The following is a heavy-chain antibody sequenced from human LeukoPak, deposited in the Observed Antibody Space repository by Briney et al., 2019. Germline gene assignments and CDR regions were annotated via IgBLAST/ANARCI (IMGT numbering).Heavy chain of an antibody. V-gene: IGHV3-21*01. Sequence: GGSLRLSCAASGFTFSSYSMNWVRQVPGKGLEWVSSISSSSSYIYYADSVKGRFTISRDNAKNSLYLQMNSLRAEDTAVYYCARVGGPYSGYDFGAFDIWGQGTMVTVSS. CDR2: ISSSSSYI. CDR3: ARVGGPYSGYDFGAFDI. D-gene: IGHD5-12*01. J-gene: IGHJ3*02. CDR1: GFTFSSYS.